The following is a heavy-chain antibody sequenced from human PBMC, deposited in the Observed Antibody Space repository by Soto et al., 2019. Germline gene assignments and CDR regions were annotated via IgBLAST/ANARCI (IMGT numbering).Heavy chain of an antibody. D-gene: IGHD6-13*01. CDR3: ASGYSSSWYFIDY. CDR2: IWYDGSNK. J-gene: IGHJ4*02. CDR1: GLTFRSYG. V-gene: IGHV3-33*01. Sequence: QVQLVESGGGVVQPGRSLRLSCAASGLTFRSYGMHWVRQAPGKGLEWVAVIWYDGSNKYYADSVKGRFTISRDNSKKTLYLQMNSLRAEDTAVYYCASGYSSSWYFIDYWGQGTLVTVSS.